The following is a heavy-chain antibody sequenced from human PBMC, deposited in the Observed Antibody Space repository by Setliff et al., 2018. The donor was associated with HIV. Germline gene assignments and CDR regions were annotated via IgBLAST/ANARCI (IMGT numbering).Heavy chain of an antibody. CDR2: LYPADSNI. V-gene: IGHV5-51*01. CDR3: AKDVCSGAYCYAYYYYGMDV. Sequence: GESLKISCKGSGYSFSSYWIGWVRQMPGKGLEFMGLLYPADSNIRYSPSFQGRFTISRDNSKNTLYLQVNSLRVEDTAVYYCAKDVCSGAYCYAYYYYGMDVWGQGTMVTVSS. D-gene: IGHD2-15*01. CDR1: GYSFSSYW. J-gene: IGHJ6*02.